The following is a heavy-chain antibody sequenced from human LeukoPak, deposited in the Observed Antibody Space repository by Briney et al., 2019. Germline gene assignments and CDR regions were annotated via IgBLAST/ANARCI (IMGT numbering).Heavy chain of an antibody. D-gene: IGHD2-2*01. CDR2: VSYSGST. Sequence: SETLSLTCTVSGGSITSYYWSWIRQPPGKGLEWIGYVSYSGSTNYNPSLKSRVTISVDTSKNQFSLKLSSVTAADTAVYYCASGGYCSSTTCYPNWFDPWGQGTLVTVSS. CDR3: ASGGYCSSTTCYPNWFDP. J-gene: IGHJ5*02. V-gene: IGHV4-59*01. CDR1: GGSITSYY.